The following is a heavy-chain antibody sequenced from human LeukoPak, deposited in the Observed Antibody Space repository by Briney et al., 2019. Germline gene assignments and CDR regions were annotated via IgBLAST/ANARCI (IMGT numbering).Heavy chain of an antibody. D-gene: IGHD3-3*01. CDR2: IWYDGSNE. CDR3: AKDRVPGGYYDFWSGYYSDFDY. Sequence: QPGRSLRLSCAASGFTFSSYGMHWVRQAPGKGLEWVAVIWYDGSNEYYADSVKGRFTISRDNSKNTLYLQMNSLRAEDTAVYYCAKDRVPGGYYDFWSGYYSDFDYWGQGTLVTVSS. CDR1: GFTFSSYG. V-gene: IGHV3-33*03. J-gene: IGHJ4*02.